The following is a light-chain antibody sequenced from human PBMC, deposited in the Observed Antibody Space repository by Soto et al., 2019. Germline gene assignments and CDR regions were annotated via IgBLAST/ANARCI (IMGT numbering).Light chain of an antibody. J-gene: IGKJ4*01. CDR3: QQVDTSHS. Sequence: IQVTQSPSSLSASVGDRITITCRVSQGMSSYLAWYQQKQGKAPKLLIYAAYTLQSGVPSRFSGGGSGPDFTLTISNLQPEDIATYFCQQVDTSHSFGGGTKVEIK. CDR2: AAY. V-gene: IGKV1-9*01. CDR1: QGMSSY.